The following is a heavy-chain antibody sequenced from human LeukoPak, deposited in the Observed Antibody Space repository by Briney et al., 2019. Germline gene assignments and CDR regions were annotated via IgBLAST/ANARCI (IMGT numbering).Heavy chain of an antibody. J-gene: IGHJ4*02. CDR1: GFTFSNYN. V-gene: IGHV3-21*01. D-gene: IGHD6-13*01. CDR3: ARGLGIAAADFDY. Sequence: GGSLRLSCAASGFTFSNYNMNWVRQPPGKGLEWVSCISSSSSYINYADSVKGRFTISRDNGKNSLYLQMNSLRAEDTAVYYCARGLGIAAADFDYWGQGTLVTVSS. CDR2: ISSSSSYI.